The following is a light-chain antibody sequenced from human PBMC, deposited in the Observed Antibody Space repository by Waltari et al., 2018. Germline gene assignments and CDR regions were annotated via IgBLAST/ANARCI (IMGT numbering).Light chain of an antibody. CDR3: AAWDDSLSGYV. J-gene: IGLJ1*01. Sequence: QSVLTQPPSASGTPGQRVTISCSGSSANIGSNPVNWYQQLPGTAPKLLINNNSPRPSGVPDRFSGSKSGTSASLAISGLLSDDEAEYYCAAWDDSLSGYVFGTGTNVSVL. V-gene: IGLV1-44*01. CDR2: NNS. CDR1: SANIGSNP.